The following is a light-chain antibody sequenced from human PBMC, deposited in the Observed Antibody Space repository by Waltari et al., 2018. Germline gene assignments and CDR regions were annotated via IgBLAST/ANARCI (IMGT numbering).Light chain of an antibody. J-gene: IGKJ5*01. CDR2: AAS. V-gene: IGKV1-8*01. CDR3: QQYYSYPLIT. Sequence: AIRMTQSPSSFSASTGDRVTITCRASQGIRSYLAWYQQNPGKAPKLLIYAASTLQSGVPSRFSGSGSGTDFTLTISCLQSEDFATYYCQQYYSYPLITFGQGTRLEIK. CDR1: QGIRSY.